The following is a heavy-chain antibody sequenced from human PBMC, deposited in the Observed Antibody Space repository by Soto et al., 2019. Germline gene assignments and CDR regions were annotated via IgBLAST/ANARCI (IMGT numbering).Heavy chain of an antibody. CDR2: ISYDGSNK. J-gene: IGHJ6*02. CDR3: ARVQLPTDYYYYGMDV. CDR1: GFTFSSYA. D-gene: IGHD5-18*01. Sequence: RRLSCAASGFTFSSYAMHWVRQAPGKGLEWVAVISYDGSNKYYADSVKGRFTISRDNSKNTLYLQMNSLRAEDTAVYYCARVQLPTDYYYYGMDVWGQGTTVTVSS. V-gene: IGHV3-30-3*01.